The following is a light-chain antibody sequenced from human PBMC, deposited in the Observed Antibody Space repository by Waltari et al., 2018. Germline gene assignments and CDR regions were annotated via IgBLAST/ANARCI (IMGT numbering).Light chain of an antibody. CDR1: QNIKNF. CDR3: QQTYTALWT. J-gene: IGKJ1*01. CDR2: VSS. Sequence: IQMTQSPSSLSASVGDRVTITCRASQNIKNFLNWYQQKPGKAPKLLIYVSSTLQSGVSSRFCGSGFGTDFTLTISSLQPEDFATYFCQQTYTALWTFGQGTKVDI. V-gene: IGKV1-39*01.